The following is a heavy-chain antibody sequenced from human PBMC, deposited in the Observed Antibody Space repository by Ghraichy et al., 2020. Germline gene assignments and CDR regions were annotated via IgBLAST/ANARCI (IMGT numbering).Heavy chain of an antibody. V-gene: IGHV4-34*01. D-gene: IGHD1-26*01. CDR1: GGSFSGYY. CDR3: ARGRSYGFEHYYYMDV. Sequence: SETLSLTCAVYGGSFSGYYWSWIRQPPGKGLEWIGEINHSGSTNYNPSLKSRVTISVDTSKNQFSLKLSSVTAADTAVYYCARGRSYGFEHYYYMDVWGKGTTVTVSS. J-gene: IGHJ6*03. CDR2: INHSGST.